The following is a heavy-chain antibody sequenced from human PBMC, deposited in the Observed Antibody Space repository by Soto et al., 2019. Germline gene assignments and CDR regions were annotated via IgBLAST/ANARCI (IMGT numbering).Heavy chain of an antibody. D-gene: IGHD2-2*01. Sequence: ASVKVSCKTSGYTFSNYGITWVRQAPGQPLEWLGWISLYSDGTNYAQKFQGRVSMTTDTSTTTAYMELRSLRSDDTAVYYWARVVPGAEAWFGPWGQGTLVTVS. J-gene: IGHJ5*02. CDR3: ARVVPGAEAWFGP. CDR2: ISLYSDGT. CDR1: GYTFSNYG. V-gene: IGHV1-18*01.